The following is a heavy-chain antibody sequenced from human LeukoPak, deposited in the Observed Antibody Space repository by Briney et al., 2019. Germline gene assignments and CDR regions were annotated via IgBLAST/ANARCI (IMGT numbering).Heavy chain of an antibody. CDR3: ARHTAMPYYYYAMDV. CDR1: GYSFTSYW. D-gene: IGHD5-18*01. Sequence: GESLKIFCKASGYSFTSYWIVWVRQMPGKGLEWMGIIYPCDSDTRYSPSFQGQVTISADKSISTAYLQWSSLKASDTAMYYCARHTAMPYYYYAMDVWGQGTTVTV. V-gene: IGHV5-51*01. CDR2: IYPCDSDT. J-gene: IGHJ6*02.